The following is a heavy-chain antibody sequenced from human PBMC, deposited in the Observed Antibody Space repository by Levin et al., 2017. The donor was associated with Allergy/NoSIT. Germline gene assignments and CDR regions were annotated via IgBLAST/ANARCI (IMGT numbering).Heavy chain of an antibody. J-gene: IGHJ4*02. Sequence: GESLKISCAASGFTFSSYWMSWVRQAPGKGLEWVANIKQDGSEKYYVDSVKGRFTISRDNAKNSLYLQMNSLRAEDTAVYYCARDGVDDGFDYWGQGTLVTVSS. CDR2: IKQDGSEK. CDR1: GFTFSSYW. V-gene: IGHV3-7*01. D-gene: IGHD1-1*01. CDR3: ARDGVDDGFDY.